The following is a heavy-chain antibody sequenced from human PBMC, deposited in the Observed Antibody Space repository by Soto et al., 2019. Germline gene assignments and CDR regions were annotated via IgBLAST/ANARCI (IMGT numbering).Heavy chain of an antibody. Sequence: PSETLSLTCSVSGGSISSNNYNWGWIRQPPGKGLEWIGSVYYSGSTHYNPSLKSRVTLSVDRSNNQFSLKLSSVTAADTAVYYCAGLGGIRYIYGSLDDWGQGTLVTVSS. D-gene: IGHD5-18*01. CDR1: GGSISSNNYN. CDR2: VYYSGST. J-gene: IGHJ4*02. CDR3: AGLGGIRYIYGSLDD. V-gene: IGHV4-39*01.